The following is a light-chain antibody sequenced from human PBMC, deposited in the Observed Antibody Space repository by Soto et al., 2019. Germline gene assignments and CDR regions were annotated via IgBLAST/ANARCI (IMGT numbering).Light chain of an antibody. J-gene: IGLJ1*01. CDR3: SSYTNINTRACV. CDR2: GVK. CDR1: GRDIGAYDY. V-gene: IGLV2-14*01. Sequence: QSVLTRPASVSGSPGQSITSSCTGSGRDIGAYDYVSWYQRHPGKAPKLLIYGVKNRPSGVSNRFSGSKSGNTASLTISGLQAEDEAEYYCSSYTNINTRACVFGTGTKVTVL.